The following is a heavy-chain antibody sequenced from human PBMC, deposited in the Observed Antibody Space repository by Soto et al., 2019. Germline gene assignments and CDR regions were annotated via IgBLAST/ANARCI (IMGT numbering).Heavy chain of an antibody. CDR3: ARDRGRIRYLDWLPDYGYYYYMYV. Sequence: QVQLQESGPGLVKPSQTLSLTCTVSGGSISSGGYYWSWIRQHPGKGLEWIGYIYYSGSTYYNPSLQSRVTIAVDASKKQFSLKLSSVTAADTALYYCARDRGRIRYLDWLPDYGYYYYMYVWGKGTTITVSS. J-gene: IGHJ6*03. D-gene: IGHD3-9*01. CDR2: IYYSGST. V-gene: IGHV4-31*03. CDR1: GGSISSGGYY.